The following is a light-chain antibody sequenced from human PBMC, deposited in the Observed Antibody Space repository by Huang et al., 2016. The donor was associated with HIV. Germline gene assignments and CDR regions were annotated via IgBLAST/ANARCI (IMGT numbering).Light chain of an antibody. J-gene: IGKJ3*01. CDR2: GAS. CDR3: HQYHTWPRGS. Sequence: EIVMTQSPATLSVSPGERATLSCWASHSVDTNLAWYQQKPGQAPRLLIYGASTSVTGIPVRFSASGSGTEFTLTISSLQSEDFAVYYCHQYHTWPRGSFGPGTKVDIK. V-gene: IGKV3-15*01. CDR1: HSVDTN.